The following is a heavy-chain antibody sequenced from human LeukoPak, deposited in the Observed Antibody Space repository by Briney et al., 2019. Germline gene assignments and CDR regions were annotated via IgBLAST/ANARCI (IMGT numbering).Heavy chain of an antibody. Sequence: GGSLRLSCAASGFTFAGYAVSWVRQAPRKGLEWVSTISGGGGSTYYADSLKGRFTISTDNSKNTLYLQMNSLRAEGTAVDYCAKSPAGYNWNYDYWGQGTLVTVSS. V-gene: IGHV3-23*01. D-gene: IGHD1-7*01. CDR2: ISGGGGST. CDR1: GFTFAGYA. J-gene: IGHJ4*02. CDR3: AKSPAGYNWNYDY.